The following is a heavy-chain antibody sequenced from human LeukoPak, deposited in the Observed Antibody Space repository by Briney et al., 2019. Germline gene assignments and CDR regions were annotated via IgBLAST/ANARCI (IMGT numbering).Heavy chain of an antibody. CDR3: VRTCDAVTGAFDI. V-gene: IGHV3-66*01. CDR1: EFTVSSNY. J-gene: IGHJ3*02. D-gene: IGHD2-21*01. Sequence: GGSLRLSCAASEFTVSSNYMSWVRQAPGKGLEWVSVIYSGGSTYNADSVKGRFTISRDSSKNTLYLQMNSLRAEDTAVYYCVRTCDAVTGAFDIWGQGTMVTVSS. CDR2: IYSGGST.